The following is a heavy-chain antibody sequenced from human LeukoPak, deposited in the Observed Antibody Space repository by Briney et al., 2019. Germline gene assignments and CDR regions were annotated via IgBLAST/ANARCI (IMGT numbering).Heavy chain of an antibody. Sequence: SETLSLTCTVSGGSISNNNYYWGWIRQPPGKGLEWIGTIYYTGSTYYNPSLKSRVTISVDTSNNQFSLKLSSVTAADTAVYYCARAVGVYSGSYTFVDYWGQGTLVTVSS. CDR3: ARAVGVYSGSYTFVDY. D-gene: IGHD1-26*01. CDR1: GGSISNNNYY. V-gene: IGHV4-39*07. J-gene: IGHJ4*02. CDR2: IYYTGST.